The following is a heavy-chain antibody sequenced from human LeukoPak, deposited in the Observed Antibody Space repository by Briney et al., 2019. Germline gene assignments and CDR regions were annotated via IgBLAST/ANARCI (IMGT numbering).Heavy chain of an antibody. CDR3: AKVNLGALLDGTFFDY. J-gene: IGHJ4*02. D-gene: IGHD3-9*01. Sequence: GGSLRLSCAASGFTFSSFALGWVHQAPGKGVEWVSAIVGGGGSTYYADSVKGRFTISRDNSRNTLYLHMRSLRAEDTAVYYCAKVNLGALLDGTFFDYWGQGTLVTVSS. CDR1: GFTFSSFA. V-gene: IGHV3-23*01. CDR2: IVGGGGST.